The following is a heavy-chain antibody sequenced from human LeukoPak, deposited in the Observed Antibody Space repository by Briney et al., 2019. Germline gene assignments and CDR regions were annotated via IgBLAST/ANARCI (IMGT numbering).Heavy chain of an antibody. CDR2: IYYSGST. J-gene: IGHJ4*02. D-gene: IGHD4-17*01. Sequence: SQTLSLTCTVSGGSISSGDYYWSWIRQPPGKGLEWIGYIYYSGSTYYNPSLKSRATISVDTSKNQFSLKLSSVTAADTAVYYCATVGMTTMTGFDYWGQGTLVTVSS. V-gene: IGHV4-30-4*01. CDR3: ATVGMTTMTGFDY. CDR1: GGSISSGDYY.